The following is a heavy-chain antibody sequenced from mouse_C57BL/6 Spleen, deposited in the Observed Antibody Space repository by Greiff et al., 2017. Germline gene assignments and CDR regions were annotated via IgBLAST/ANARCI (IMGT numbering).Heavy chain of an antibody. J-gene: IGHJ4*01. V-gene: IGHV1-64*01. D-gene: IGHD2-3*01. Sequence: QVQLQKPGAELVRPGASVKLSCKASGYTFTRYCMHWVKQRPGHGLEWIGVIHPATRSTNYNEKFKGKATFTVDTSSSTAYMQLSSLTSEYSAVHYCGGDYDESSYYDVDGWGEGCSVTV. CDR2: IHPATRST. CDR3: GGDYDESSYYDVDG. CDR1: GYTFTRYC.